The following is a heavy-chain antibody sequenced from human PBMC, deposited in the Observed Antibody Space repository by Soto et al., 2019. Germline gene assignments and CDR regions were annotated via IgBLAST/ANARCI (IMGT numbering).Heavy chain of an antibody. V-gene: IGHV4-34*01. D-gene: IGHD3-22*01. J-gene: IGHJ4*02. Sequence: SETLSLTCAVYGGSFSAYYWSWIRQPPGKGLEWIGEINHSGGTSYNPSLKSRVTISVDTSKSQFSLKLTSVTAADRAVYYCERGSVDTGDSSGSYEDWGQGPQVTVSS. CDR3: ERGSVDTGDSSGSYED. CDR2: INHSGGT. CDR1: GGSFSAYY.